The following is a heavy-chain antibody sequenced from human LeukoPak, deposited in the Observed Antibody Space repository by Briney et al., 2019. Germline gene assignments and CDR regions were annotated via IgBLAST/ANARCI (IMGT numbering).Heavy chain of an antibody. Sequence: ASVTVSCKASGYTFTSYYMHWVRQAPGQGLEWMGIINPSGGSTSYAQKFQGRVTMTRDTSTSTVYMELSSLRSEDTAVYYCARDGGGVDCGGDCRQNYYYYYGMDVWGQGTTVTVSS. J-gene: IGHJ6*02. D-gene: IGHD2-21*02. V-gene: IGHV1-46*01. CDR3: ARDGGGVDCGGDCRQNYYYYYGMDV. CDR1: GYTFTSYY. CDR2: INPSGGST.